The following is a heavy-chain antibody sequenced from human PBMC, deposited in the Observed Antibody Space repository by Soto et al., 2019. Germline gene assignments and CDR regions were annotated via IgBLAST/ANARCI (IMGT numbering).Heavy chain of an antibody. D-gene: IGHD1-7*01. CDR2: IYYSGST. V-gene: IGHV4-30-4*01. J-gene: IGHJ4*02. CDR3: ARYVAGTTGCLFDY. Sequence: SETLSLTCTVSSGSISSGDYYWSWIRQPPGKGLEWIGYIYYSGSTYYNPSLKSRVTISVDTSKNQFSLKLSSVTAADTAFYYCARYVAGTTGCLFDYWGPGTQITVSS. CDR1: SGSISSGDYY.